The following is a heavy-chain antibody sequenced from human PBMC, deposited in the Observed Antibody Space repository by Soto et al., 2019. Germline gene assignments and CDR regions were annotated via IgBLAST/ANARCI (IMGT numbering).Heavy chain of an antibody. J-gene: IGHJ3*02. D-gene: IGHD3-22*01. CDR1: GFTFSSYW. CDR2: INSDGSST. V-gene: IGHV3-74*01. Sequence: GGSLRLSCAASGFTFSSYWMHWVRQAPGKGLVWVPRINSDGSSTSYADSVKGRFTISRDNAKNTLYLQMNSLRAEDTAVYYCARDRERANYDSSGYYEAFDIWGQGTMVTVSS. CDR3: ARDRERANYDSSGYYEAFDI.